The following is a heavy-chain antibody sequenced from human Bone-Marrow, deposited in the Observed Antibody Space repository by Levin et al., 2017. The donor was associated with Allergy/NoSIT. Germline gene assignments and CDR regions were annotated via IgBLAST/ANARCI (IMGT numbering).Heavy chain of an antibody. D-gene: IGHD3-16*01. J-gene: IGHJ5*02. V-gene: IGHV3-9*01. CDR2: ISWNSGSI. CDR1: GFTFDDYA. Sequence: GGSLRLSCAASGFTFDDYAMHWVRQAPGKGLEWVSGISWNSGSIGYADSVKGRFTISRDNAKNSLYLQMNSLRAEDTALYYCAALPTPRVFLVSVWAPWGQGTLVTVSS. CDR3: AALPTPRVFLVSVWAP.